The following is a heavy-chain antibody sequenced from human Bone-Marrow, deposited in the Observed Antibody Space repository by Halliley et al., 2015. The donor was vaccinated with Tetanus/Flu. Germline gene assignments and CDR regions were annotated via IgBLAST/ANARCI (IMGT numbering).Heavy chain of an antibody. Sequence: VQSGGSLRLSCAASGFTFSRFEMTWVRQAPGKGLEWVSYISSSGRTRHYADSVKGRFTISRDNAKNSLDLQMSSLRVEDTGVYYCAGEGGYRKVDGMDGWGQGTTVSVSS. CDR3: AGEGGYRKVDGMDG. V-gene: IGHV3-48*03. CDR2: ISSSGRTR. CDR1: GFTFSRFE. J-gene: IGHJ6*02. D-gene: IGHD6-13*01.